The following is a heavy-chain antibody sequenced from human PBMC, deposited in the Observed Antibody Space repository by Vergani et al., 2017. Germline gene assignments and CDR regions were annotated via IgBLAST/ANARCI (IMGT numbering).Heavy chain of an antibody. D-gene: IGHD3-3*01. Sequence: QVQLVESGGGVVQPGRSLRLSCAASGFTFSSYGMHWVRQAPGKGLEWVAVISYDGSNKYYADSVKGRFTISRDNSKNTLYLQMNSLRAEDTAVYYCARAPEDFGVVTTGPSYYYGMDVWGQGTTVTVSS. CDR2: ISYDGSNK. CDR3: ARAPEDFGVVTTGPSYYYGMDV. V-gene: IGHV3-30*03. CDR1: GFTFSSYG. J-gene: IGHJ6*02.